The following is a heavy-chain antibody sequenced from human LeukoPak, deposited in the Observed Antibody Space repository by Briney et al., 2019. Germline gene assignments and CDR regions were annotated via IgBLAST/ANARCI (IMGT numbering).Heavy chain of an antibody. Sequence: AGGSLRLSCAASGFTFSSYAMSWVRQAPGKGLEWVSSISNSGGRTFYTDSVKGRFTISRDNSKNTLSLQVSSLRAEDTAVYYCAKDRYSYAFEYFESWGQGTLVTVSS. J-gene: IGHJ4*02. V-gene: IGHV3-23*01. D-gene: IGHD3-16*01. CDR1: GFTFSSYA. CDR2: ISNSGGRT. CDR3: AKDRYSYAFEYFES.